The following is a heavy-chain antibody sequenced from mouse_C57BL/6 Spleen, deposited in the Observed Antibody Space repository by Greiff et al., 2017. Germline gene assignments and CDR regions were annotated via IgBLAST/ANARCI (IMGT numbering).Heavy chain of an antibody. CDR1: GYAFSSSW. CDR3: ARGDDFDY. V-gene: IGHV1-82*01. Sequence: VQLQQSGPELVQPGASVKISCKASGYAFSSSWMNWVKQRPGKGLEWLGRIFPGDGDTNYNGKFKGKATLTADKSSSTAYMQLSSLTSEDSAVYFRARGDDFDYWGQGTTLTVSS. CDR2: IFPGDGDT. J-gene: IGHJ2*01. D-gene: IGHD3-3*01.